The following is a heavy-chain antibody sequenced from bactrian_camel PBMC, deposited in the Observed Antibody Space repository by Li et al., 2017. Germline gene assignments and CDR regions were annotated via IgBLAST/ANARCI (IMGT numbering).Heavy chain of an antibody. CDR3: AADKLYGGTHPLARDFRY. CDR2: INTQLGTT. Sequence: HVQLVESGGGSVQAGGSLRLSCAAPGFTYDTYCMGWFRQAPGKERVGVASINTQLGTTYYADPVKGRFTIAQDNAKNTVYLQMNSAKPEDTGMYICAADKLYGGTHPLARDFRYWGQGTQVTVS. V-gene: IGHV3S63*01. CDR1: GFTYDTYC. J-gene: IGHJ6*01. D-gene: IGHD6*01.